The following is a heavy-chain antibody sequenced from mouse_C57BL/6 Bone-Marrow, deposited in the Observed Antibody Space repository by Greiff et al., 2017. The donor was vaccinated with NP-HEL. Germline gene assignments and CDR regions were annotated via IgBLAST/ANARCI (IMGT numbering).Heavy chain of an antibody. Sequence: VQLQQSGAELARPGASVKLSCKASGYTFTSYGISWVKQRTGQGLEWIGEIYPRSGNTYYNEKFKGKATLTADKSSSTAYMELRSLTSDDSAVYFCARDGVLRPAWFSYWGQGTLVTVSA. CDR3: ARDGVLRPAWFSY. V-gene: IGHV1-81*01. D-gene: IGHD1-1*01. CDR1: GYTFTSYG. J-gene: IGHJ3*01. CDR2: IYPRSGNT.